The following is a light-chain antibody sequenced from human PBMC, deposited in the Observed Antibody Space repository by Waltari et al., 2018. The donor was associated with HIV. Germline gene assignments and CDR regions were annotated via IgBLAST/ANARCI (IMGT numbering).Light chain of an antibody. V-gene: IGLV2-8*01. CDR1: TKDVGLYNY. Sequence: QSALTQPPSASGSPGQSVTISCTGTTKDVGLYNYVSWYQQNPGDAPKLIIFEVSKRAGGVPDRVSGTKSGNTASLTVSGLQSEDEADYFCSSYAGSNTLLFGGGTKLTVL. J-gene: IGLJ2*01. CDR2: EVS. CDR3: SSYAGSNTLL.